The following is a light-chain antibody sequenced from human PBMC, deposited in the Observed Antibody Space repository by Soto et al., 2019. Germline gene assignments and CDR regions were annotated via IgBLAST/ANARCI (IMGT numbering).Light chain of an antibody. V-gene: IGKV3-11*01. Sequence: EIVLTQSPATLSLSPGERATLSCRASQSVSSYLAWYQQKPGQAPRLLIYDASNRATGIPARFSGSGSGTEFTLTIGSLEAEDFAVYYCQQRSNWPTFGQGTRLEIK. J-gene: IGKJ5*01. CDR1: QSVSSY. CDR2: DAS. CDR3: QQRSNWPT.